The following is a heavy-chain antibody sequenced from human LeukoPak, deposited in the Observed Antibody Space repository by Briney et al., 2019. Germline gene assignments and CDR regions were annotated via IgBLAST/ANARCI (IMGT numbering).Heavy chain of an antibody. D-gene: IGHD6-19*01. CDR3: GKVRDSSGWYVGY. V-gene: IGHV3-23*01. Sequence: GGSLRLSCAASGFIFSSYAMTWVRQAPGKGLEWVSGISGSGGSTYYADSVKGRFTISRDNSKNTLYLQMNSLRAEDTAVYYCGKVRDSSGWYVGYWGQGTLVTVSS. J-gene: IGHJ4*02. CDR2: ISGSGGST. CDR1: GFIFSSYA.